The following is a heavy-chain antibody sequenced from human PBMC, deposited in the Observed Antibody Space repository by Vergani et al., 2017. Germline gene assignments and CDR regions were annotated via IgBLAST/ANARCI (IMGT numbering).Heavy chain of an antibody. D-gene: IGHD6-13*01. Sequence: QLQLQESGPGLVKPSETLSLTCTVSGGSISSSSYYWGWIRQPPGKGLEWIGSIYYSGSTYYNPSLKSRVTISVDTSKNQFSLKLSSVTAADTAVYYCAGGSFGQLEVNWFDPWGQGTLVTVSS. CDR2: IYYSGST. V-gene: IGHV4-39*01. J-gene: IGHJ5*02. CDR1: GGSISSSSYY. CDR3: AGGSFGQLEVNWFDP.